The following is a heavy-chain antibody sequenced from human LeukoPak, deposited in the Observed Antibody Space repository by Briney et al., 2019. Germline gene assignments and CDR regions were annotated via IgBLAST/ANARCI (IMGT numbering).Heavy chain of an antibody. CDR2: ISGSGGST. Sequence: AGGSLRLSCAASGFTFTNYAMSWVRQAPGKGLEWVSAISGSGGSTYYADSVKGRFTISRDNSKNTLYLQMNSLRAEDTAVYYCAKARYCPNGVCYLFDYWGQGTLVTVSS. V-gene: IGHV3-23*01. CDR3: AKARYCPNGVCYLFDY. J-gene: IGHJ4*02. D-gene: IGHD2-8*01. CDR1: GFTFTNYA.